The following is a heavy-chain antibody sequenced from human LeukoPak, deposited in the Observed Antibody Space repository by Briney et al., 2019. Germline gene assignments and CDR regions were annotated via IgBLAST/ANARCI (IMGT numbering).Heavy chain of an antibody. D-gene: IGHD2/OR15-2a*01. CDR1: GFTFSSYA. CDR3: AKTFELIEAFDI. V-gene: IGHV3-23*01. CDR2: ISGSGGST. Sequence: GGSLRLSCAASGFTFSSYAMSWVRQAPGKGLEWVSAISGSGGSTYYADSVKGRFTISRDNSKNSLYLQMNSLRAEDTAVYYCAKTFELIEAFDIWGQGTMVTVSS. J-gene: IGHJ3*02.